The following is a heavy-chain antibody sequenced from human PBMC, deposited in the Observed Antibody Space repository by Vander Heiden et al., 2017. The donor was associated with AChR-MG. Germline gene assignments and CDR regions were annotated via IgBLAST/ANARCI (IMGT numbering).Heavy chain of an antibody. D-gene: IGHD3-3*01. V-gene: IGHV1-69*06. Sequence: QVQLVQSGAEVKKPGSSVKVSCKASGGTFSTLCLSWVRQAPGQGLEWMGEIIPMCGTPNYAQNFQGRVTISADTSTSTTYMEVTSLRSEDTAIYYCARGYDGYNDDCKNWGQGTLGTVSS. CDR3: ARGYDGYNDDCKN. CDR1: GGTFSTLC. CDR2: IIPMCGTP. J-gene: IGHJ4*02.